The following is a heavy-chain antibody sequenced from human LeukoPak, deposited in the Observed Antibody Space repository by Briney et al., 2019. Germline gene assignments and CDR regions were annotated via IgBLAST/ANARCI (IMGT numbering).Heavy chain of an antibody. CDR3: AREDYYGMDV. J-gene: IGHJ6*02. CDR2: INQDGSEK. CDR1: GFTFSSYW. V-gene: IGHV3-7*04. D-gene: IGHD3-10*01. Sequence: PGGSLRLSCAASGFTFSSYWMSWVRQAPGKGLEWVANINQDGSEKSSAASVKGRFSISRDNAKNSVSLQMDSLRVEDTGVYYCAREDYYGMDVWGQGTTVIVSS.